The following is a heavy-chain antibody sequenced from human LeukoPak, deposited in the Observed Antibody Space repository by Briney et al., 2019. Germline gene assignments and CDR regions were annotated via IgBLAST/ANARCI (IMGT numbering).Heavy chain of an antibody. CDR3: PRGGYSYGYSAFDI. CDR2: IYYSGST. Sequence: SETLSLTCTVSGGSISSYYWGWIRQPPGKGLEWIGYIYYSGSTNYNPSLKSRVTISVDTSKNQFSLKLSSVTAADTAVYYCPRGGYSYGYSAFDIWGQGTMVTVSS. J-gene: IGHJ3*02. D-gene: IGHD5-18*01. CDR1: GGSISSYY. V-gene: IGHV4-59*01.